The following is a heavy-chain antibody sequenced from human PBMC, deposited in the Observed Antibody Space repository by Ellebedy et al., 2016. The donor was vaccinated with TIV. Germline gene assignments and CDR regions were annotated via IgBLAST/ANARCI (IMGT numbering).Heavy chain of an antibody. CDR1: GFTFSSYS. D-gene: IGHD2-15*01. CDR3: ARANRIYCSGGSCYGMDV. CDR2: ISSSSSYI. J-gene: IGHJ6*02. V-gene: IGHV3-21*01. Sequence: GGSLRLSXAASGFTFSSYSMNWVRQAPGKGLELVSSISSSSSYIYYADSVKGRFTISRDNAKNSLYLQMNSLRAEDTAVYYCARANRIYCSGGSCYGMDVWGQGTTVTVSS.